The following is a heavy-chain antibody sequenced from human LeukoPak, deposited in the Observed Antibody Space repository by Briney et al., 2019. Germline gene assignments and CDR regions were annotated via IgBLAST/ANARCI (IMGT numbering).Heavy chain of an antibody. J-gene: IGHJ3*01. D-gene: IGHD1-20*01. CDR2: IYYSGST. Sequence: ASETLSLTCTVSGGSIISYYWSWIRQPPGKGLEWIGYIYYSGSTNYNPSLKSRVTISVDTSKNQFSLKLSSVTAADTAVYYCARAGRNWNGGYAFDVWGQGTMVTVSS. V-gene: IGHV4-59*01. CDR1: GGSIISYY. CDR3: ARAGRNWNGGYAFDV.